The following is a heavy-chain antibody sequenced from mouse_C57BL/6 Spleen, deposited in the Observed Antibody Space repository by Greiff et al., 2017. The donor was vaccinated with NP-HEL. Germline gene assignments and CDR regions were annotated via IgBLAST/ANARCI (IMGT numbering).Heavy chain of an antibody. CDR1: GYSITSGYY. CDR2: ISYDGSN. D-gene: IGHD3-3*01. J-gene: IGHJ2*01. V-gene: IGHV3-6*01. CDR3: ARDQGLGGSFDY. Sequence: DVQLQESGPGLVKPSQSLSLTCSVTGYSITSGYYWNWIRQFPGNKLEWMGYISYDGSNNYNPSLKNRISITRDTSKNQFFLKLNSVTTEDTATYYCARDQGLGGSFDYWGQGTTLTVSS.